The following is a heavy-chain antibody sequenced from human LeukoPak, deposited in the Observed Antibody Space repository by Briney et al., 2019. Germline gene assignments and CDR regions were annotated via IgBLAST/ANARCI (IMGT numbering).Heavy chain of an antibody. D-gene: IGHD1-26*01. CDR3: ARALRGSYEAGHELDY. CDR2: INPNSGGT. J-gene: IGHJ4*02. CDR1: GYTFTGYY. V-gene: IGHV1-2*02. Sequence: GASVKVSCKTSGYTFTGYYMHWVRQAPGQGLEWMGWINPNSGGTNYAQKFQGRVTMTRDTSISTAYMELSRLRSDDTAVYYCARALRGSYEAGHELDYWGQGTLVTVSS.